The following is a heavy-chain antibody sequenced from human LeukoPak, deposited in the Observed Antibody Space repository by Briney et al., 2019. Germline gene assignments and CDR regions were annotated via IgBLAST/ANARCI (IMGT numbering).Heavy chain of an antibody. Sequence: GGSLRLSCAASRFTFSSYRINWVRQAPGKGLEWVSSISSSSSYIYYADSVKGRFTISRDNAKNSLYLQMNSLRAEDTAVYYCARGRSGWYEDFWGQGTLVTVSS. V-gene: IGHV3-21*06. J-gene: IGHJ4*02. CDR3: ARGRSGWYEDF. CDR1: RFTFSSYR. CDR2: ISSSSSYI. D-gene: IGHD6-19*01.